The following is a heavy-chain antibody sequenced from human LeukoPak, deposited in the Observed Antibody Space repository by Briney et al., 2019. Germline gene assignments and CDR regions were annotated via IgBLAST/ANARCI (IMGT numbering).Heavy chain of an antibody. CDR3: ARWDRIAGDYGMDV. J-gene: IGHJ6*02. D-gene: IGHD6-13*01. CDR2: ISSSSSTI. Sequence: GGSLRLSCAASGFTFSSYSMNWVRQAPGKGLEWVSYISSSSSTIYYADSVKSRFTISRDNAKNSLYLQMNSLRDEDTAVYYCARWDRIAGDYGMDVWGQGTTVTVSS. CDR1: GFTFSSYS. V-gene: IGHV3-48*02.